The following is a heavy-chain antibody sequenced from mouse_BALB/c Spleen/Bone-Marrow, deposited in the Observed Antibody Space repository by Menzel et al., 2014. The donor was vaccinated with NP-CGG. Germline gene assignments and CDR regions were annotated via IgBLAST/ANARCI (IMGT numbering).Heavy chain of an antibody. Sequence: VQLKESGAELVKPGASVKLSCTASGFNIKDTYMYWVKQRPEQGLEWIGRIDPANGNTKYDPKFQGKATITADTSSNTAYLQLSSLTSEDTAVYYCARWEYYAMDYWGQGTSVTVSS. J-gene: IGHJ4*01. D-gene: IGHD4-1*01. CDR2: IDPANGNT. V-gene: IGHV14-3*02. CDR3: ARWEYYAMDY. CDR1: GFNIKDTY.